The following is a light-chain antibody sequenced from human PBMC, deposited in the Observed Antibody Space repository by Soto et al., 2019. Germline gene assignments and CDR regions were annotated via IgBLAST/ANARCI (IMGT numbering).Light chain of an antibody. J-gene: IGKJ1*01. CDR3: QHYNTYPWT. CDR1: QSILNY. CDR2: GAA. Sequence: DIQMTQSPSSLSASVGDRVTITCRAGQSILNYLSWYQLKPGKAPRLLMYGAASLQSGVPSRFSGSGSGTEFTLTISSLQPGDFATYYCQHYNTYPWTFGQGTKVDIK. V-gene: IGKV1-17*01.